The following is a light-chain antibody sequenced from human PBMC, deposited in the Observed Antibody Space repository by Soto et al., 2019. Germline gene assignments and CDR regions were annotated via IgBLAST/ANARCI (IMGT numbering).Light chain of an antibody. CDR1: QTISSW. J-gene: IGKJ1*01. Sequence: DIQMTPSPFTLSGSVGDRVTITCPASQTISSWLAWYQQKPGKAPKLLIYKASTLKSGVPSRFSGSGSGTEFTLTISSLQPDDFATYYCQHYNSYSEAFGQGTKVDIK. V-gene: IGKV1-5*03. CDR3: QHYNSYSEA. CDR2: KAS.